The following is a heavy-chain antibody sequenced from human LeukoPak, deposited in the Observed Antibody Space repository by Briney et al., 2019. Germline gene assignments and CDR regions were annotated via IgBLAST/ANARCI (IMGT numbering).Heavy chain of an antibody. D-gene: IGHD3-22*01. Sequence: GGSLRLSCAASGFSFNSHWMTWVRQAPGKGLQWVASIRQDGIVRYYVDSVQGRFSISRDNAMNSLYLQMNSLRAEDTAVYYCGRWSRDSSGYYWISSWGQGTLVTVSS. J-gene: IGHJ5*02. V-gene: IGHV3-7*01. CDR3: GRWSRDSSGYYWISS. CDR1: GFSFNSHW. CDR2: IRQDGIVR.